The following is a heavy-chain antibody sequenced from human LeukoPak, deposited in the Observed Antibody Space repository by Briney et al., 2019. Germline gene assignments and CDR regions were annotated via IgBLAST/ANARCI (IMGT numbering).Heavy chain of an antibody. V-gene: IGHV4-39*07. CDR3: ARVRYNYYDSSGFFDY. CDR2: IYYSGST. D-gene: IGHD3-22*01. Sequence: SETLSLTCTVSGGSISSSSYYWGWIRQPPGKGLEWIGSIYYSGSTYYNPSLKSRVTISVDTSKNQFSLKLSSVTAADTAVYYCARVRYNYYDSSGFFDYWGQGTLVTVSS. CDR1: GGSISSSSYY. J-gene: IGHJ4*02.